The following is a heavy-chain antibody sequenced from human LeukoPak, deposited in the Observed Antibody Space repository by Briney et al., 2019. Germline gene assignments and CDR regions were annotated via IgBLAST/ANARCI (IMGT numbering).Heavy chain of an antibody. CDR1: GYTFTSYA. Sequence: GESLKISCKGYGYTFTSYAMHWVRQAPGQGLEWMGWISAYNGNTNYAQKLQGRVTMTTDTSTSTAYVELRSLRSDDTAVYYCARTEVPVGVGAKWYYYYYYMHVWGKGTTVTVSS. CDR2: ISAYNGNT. V-gene: IGHV1-18*01. D-gene: IGHD1-26*01. J-gene: IGHJ6*03. CDR3: ARTEVPVGVGAKWYYYYYYMHV.